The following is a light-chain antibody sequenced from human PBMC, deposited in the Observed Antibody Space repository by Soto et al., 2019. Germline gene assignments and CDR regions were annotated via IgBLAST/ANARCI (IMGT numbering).Light chain of an antibody. CDR1: SSDVGGYNY. CDR3: CSYTRSTTYV. J-gene: IGLJ1*01. V-gene: IGLV2-14*03. CDR2: DVN. Sequence: QSVLTQPASVSGSPGQSITISCTGTSSDVGGYNYVSWYQQHPGKAPKLMIFDVNNRPSGISSRFSVSKSGNTASLTISGLQAEDEADYYCCSYTRSTTYVFGTGTKLTVL.